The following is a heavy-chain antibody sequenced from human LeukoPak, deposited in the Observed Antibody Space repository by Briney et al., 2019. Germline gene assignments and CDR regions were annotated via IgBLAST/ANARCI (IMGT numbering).Heavy chain of an antibody. D-gene: IGHD4-17*01. Sequence: PSETLSLTCTVSGGSISSGDYYWSWIRQPPGKGLEWIGYIYYSGSTYYNPSLKSRVTISVDTSKNQFSLKLSSVTAADTAVYYCARYGGDYGVRYNWFDPWGQGTLVTVSS. V-gene: IGHV4-30-4*02. J-gene: IGHJ5*02. CDR1: GGSISSGDYY. CDR2: IYYSGST. CDR3: ARYGGDYGVRYNWFDP.